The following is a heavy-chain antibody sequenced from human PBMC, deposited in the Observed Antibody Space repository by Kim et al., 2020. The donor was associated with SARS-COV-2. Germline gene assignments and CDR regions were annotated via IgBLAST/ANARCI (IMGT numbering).Heavy chain of an antibody. CDR1: GFTFSSYG. V-gene: IGHV3-30*18. CDR2: ISYDGSNK. D-gene: IGHD3-10*01. Sequence: GGSLRLSCAASGFTFSSYGMHWVRQAPGKGLEWVAVISYDGSNKYYADSVKGRFTISRDNSKNTLYLQMNSLRAEDTAVYYCAKGAALRKRITMFRGVIIPSIFEYWGQGALVTVSS. CDR3: AKGAALRKRITMFRGVIIPSIFEY. J-gene: IGHJ4*02.